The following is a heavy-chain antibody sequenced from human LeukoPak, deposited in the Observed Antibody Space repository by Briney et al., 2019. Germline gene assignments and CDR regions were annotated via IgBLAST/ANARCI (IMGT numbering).Heavy chain of an antibody. CDR1: GGSISSTNYC. J-gene: IGHJ6*03. D-gene: IGHD3-16*01. CDR3: ARVGVKGRDYYYYYMDV. Sequence: SETLSLTCTVSGGSISSTNYCWGWIRQPPGKGLEWIGSIYYSGSTYDNPSLKSRVTISVDTSKNQFSLKLSSVTAADTAVYYCARVGVKGRDYYYYYMDVWGKGTTVTVSS. CDR2: IYYSGST. V-gene: IGHV4-39*07.